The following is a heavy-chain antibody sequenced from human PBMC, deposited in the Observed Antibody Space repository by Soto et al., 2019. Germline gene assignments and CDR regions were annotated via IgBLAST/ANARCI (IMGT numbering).Heavy chain of an antibody. V-gene: IGHV3-23*01. CDR1: GFTFSSYA. J-gene: IGHJ4*02. CDR3: AKDLKLWSIFDY. D-gene: IGHD5-18*01. Sequence: GESLKISCAASGFTFSSYAMSWVRQAPGKGLEWVSAISGSGGSTYYADSVKGRFTISRDNSKNTLYLQMNSLRAEDTAVYYCAKDLKLWSIFDYWGQGTLVTVSS. CDR2: ISGSGGST.